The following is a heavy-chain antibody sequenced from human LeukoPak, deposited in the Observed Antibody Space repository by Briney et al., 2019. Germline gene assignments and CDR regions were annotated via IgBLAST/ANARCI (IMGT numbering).Heavy chain of an antibody. D-gene: IGHD4-17*01. J-gene: IGHJ4*02. Sequence: GGSLRLSCAASGFTFSSYGMHWVRQAPGKGLEWVAFIRYDGSNKYYADSVKGRFTISRDNSKNTLYLQMNSLRAEDTAVYYCASLGIRNYGAFDYWGQGTLVTVSS. V-gene: IGHV3-30*02. CDR3: ASLGIRNYGAFDY. CDR2: IRYDGSNK. CDR1: GFTFSSYG.